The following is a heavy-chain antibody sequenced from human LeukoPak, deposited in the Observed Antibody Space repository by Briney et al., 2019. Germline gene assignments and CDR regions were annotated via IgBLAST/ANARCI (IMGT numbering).Heavy chain of an antibody. Sequence: GGSVKVSCTASGGTFSSYAISWVRQAPGQGLEWMGGIIPIFGTANYAQKFQGRVTITADESTSTAYMELSSLRSEDTAVYYCARVGYCSGGSCYNYFDYWGQGTLVTVSS. D-gene: IGHD2-15*01. CDR2: IIPIFGTA. V-gene: IGHV1-69*13. J-gene: IGHJ4*02. CDR1: GGTFSSYA. CDR3: ARVGYCSGGSCYNYFDY.